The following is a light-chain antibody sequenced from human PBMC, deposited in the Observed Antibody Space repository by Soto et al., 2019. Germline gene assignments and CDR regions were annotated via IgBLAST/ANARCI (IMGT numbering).Light chain of an antibody. V-gene: IGKV3-20*01. Sequence: ENGLTQSPGTVSLTPGERATLSCRASQSVYSSHLAWYRQKPGQVPRLLIYDASSRATGIPDRFSGGGSGTDFTLTISRLEPEDFAVYYCQQFSSYPLTFGGGTKV. CDR2: DAS. CDR3: QQFSSYPLT. J-gene: IGKJ4*01. CDR1: QSVYSSH.